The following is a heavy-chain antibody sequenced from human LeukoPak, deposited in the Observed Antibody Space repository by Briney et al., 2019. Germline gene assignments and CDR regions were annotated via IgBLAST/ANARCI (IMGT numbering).Heavy chain of an antibody. D-gene: IGHD6-13*01. V-gene: IGHV3-30*18. Sequence: LAGRSLRLSCTASGFTFSSSGMHWVRQAPGKGLEWVEVTSSDGSTKYYADSVKGRFTISRDNSKNTLYLQMNSLRAEDTAVYYCAKGGASSIAAAGHYWYFDLWGRGTLVSVSS. CDR1: GFTFSSSG. CDR3: AKGGASSIAAAGHYWYFDL. J-gene: IGHJ2*01. CDR2: TSSDGSTK.